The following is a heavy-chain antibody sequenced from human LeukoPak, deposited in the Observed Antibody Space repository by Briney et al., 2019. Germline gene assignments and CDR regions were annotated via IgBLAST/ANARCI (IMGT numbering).Heavy chain of an antibody. CDR3: AKDVYSYTHED. D-gene: IGHD5-18*01. J-gene: IGHJ4*02. CDR1: GFTFSSYA. CDR2: ISGSGGST. V-gene: IGHV3-23*01. Sequence: GGSLRLSCAASGFTFSSYAMSWVRQAPGKGLEWVSTISGSGGSTYYADSVKGRFTISRNNSKNTLYLQMNSLRAEDTAVYYCAKDVYSYTHEDWGQGTLVTVSS.